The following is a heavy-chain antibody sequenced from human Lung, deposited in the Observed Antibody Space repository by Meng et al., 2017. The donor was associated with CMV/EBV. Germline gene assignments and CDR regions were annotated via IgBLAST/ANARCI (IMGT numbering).Heavy chain of an antibody. CDR2: INWNGDTI. CDR3: AVMDSAWFGWSYVRN. D-gene: IGHD6-19*01. V-gene: IGHV3-20*04. J-gene: IGHJ1*01. Sequence: SXKISCAASGFIFDNHGMTWVRQAPGKVLEWGSGINWNGDTIGYADSVKGRFTISRDNAKNSLYMQMNRLRAEDTALYYCAVMDSAWFGWSYVRNWGEGXLVTVSS. CDR1: GFIFDNHG.